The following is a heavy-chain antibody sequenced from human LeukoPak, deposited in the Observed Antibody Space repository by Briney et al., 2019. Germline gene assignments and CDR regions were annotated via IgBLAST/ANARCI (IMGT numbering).Heavy chain of an antibody. J-gene: IGHJ4*02. CDR1: GFTFSDYA. CDR3: AKGYYASGSSLSAFDY. CDR2: IRSSGDTT. V-gene: IGHV3-23*01. Sequence: PGGSPRLSCAASGFTFSDYAMDWVRQAPGKGLEWVSVIRSSGDTTYYADFVKGRFTISRDNSKNTLYLQMNSLRAEDTAVYYCAKGYYASGSSLSAFDYWGQGTLVTVSS. D-gene: IGHD3-10*01.